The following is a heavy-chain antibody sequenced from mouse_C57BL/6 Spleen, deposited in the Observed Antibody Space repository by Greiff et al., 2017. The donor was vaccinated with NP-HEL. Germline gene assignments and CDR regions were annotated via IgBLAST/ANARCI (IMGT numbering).Heavy chain of an antibody. V-gene: IGHV3-6*01. CDR2: ISYDGSN. D-gene: IGHD1-1*01. J-gene: IGHJ1*03. Sequence: EVKLMESGPGLVKPSQSLSLTCSVTGYSITSGYYWNWIRQFPGNKLEWMGYISYDGSNNYNPSLKNRISITRDTSKNQFFLKLNSVTTEDTATYYCARGDYYGSIYWYFDVWGTGTTVTVSS. CDR1: GYSITSGYY. CDR3: ARGDYYGSIYWYFDV.